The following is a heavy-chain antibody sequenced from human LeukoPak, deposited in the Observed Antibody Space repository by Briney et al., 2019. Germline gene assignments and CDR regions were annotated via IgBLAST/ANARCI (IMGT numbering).Heavy chain of an antibody. J-gene: IGHJ4*02. Sequence: ASVKVSCKVSGYTLTELSMHWVRQAPGKGLEWMGGFDPEDGETIYAQKFQGRVTMTEDTSTDTAYMELSSLRSEDTAVYYCARDNYDSSGYYSAQYYFDYWGQGTLVTVSS. CDR2: FDPEDGET. V-gene: IGHV1-24*01. CDR1: GYTLTELS. CDR3: ARDNYDSSGYYSAQYYFDY. D-gene: IGHD3-22*01.